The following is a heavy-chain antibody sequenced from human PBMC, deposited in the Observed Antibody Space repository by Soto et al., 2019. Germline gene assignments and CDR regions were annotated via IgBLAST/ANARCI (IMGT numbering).Heavy chain of an antibody. CDR2: IYPGDSDT. D-gene: IGHD2-2*01. CDR1: GYSFTSYW. J-gene: IGHJ4*02. Sequence: GESLKISCKGSGYSFTSYWIGWVRQMPGKGLEWMGIIYPGDSDTRYSPSFQGQVTISADKSISTAYLQWSSLKASDTARYYCARLGYCSSTSCRPPFDYWGQGTLVTVSS. V-gene: IGHV5-51*01. CDR3: ARLGYCSSTSCRPPFDY.